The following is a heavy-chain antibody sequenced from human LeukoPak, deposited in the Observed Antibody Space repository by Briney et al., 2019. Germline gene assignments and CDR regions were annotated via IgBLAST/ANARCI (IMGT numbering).Heavy chain of an antibody. CDR2: IYYSGST. D-gene: IGHD6-19*01. Sequence: SETLSLTCTVSGGSINSYYWSWIRQPPGKGLEWIGYIYYSGSTNYNPSLKSRVTISVDTSKNQFSLKLSSVTAADTAVYYCAREIKNSSGWYNWYFDLWGRGTLVTVSS. J-gene: IGHJ2*01. CDR1: GGSINSYY. CDR3: AREIKNSSGWYNWYFDL. V-gene: IGHV4-59*01.